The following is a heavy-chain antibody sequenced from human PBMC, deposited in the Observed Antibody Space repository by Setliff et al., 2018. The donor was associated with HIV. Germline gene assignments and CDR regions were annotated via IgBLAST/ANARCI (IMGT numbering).Heavy chain of an antibody. V-gene: IGHV4-61*02. J-gene: IGHJ4*02. CDR1: GGSISSGSYY. D-gene: IGHD3-22*01. CDR2: IYTSGST. CDR3: ARQAIFGYYDSSGYLDY. Sequence: PSETLSLTCTVSGGSISSGSYYWNWIRQPAGKGLEWIGRIYTSGSTYYNPSLQSRVTISVDTSKNLFSLRLSSVTASDTAVYYCARQAIFGYYDSSGYLDYWGQGTLVTVSS.